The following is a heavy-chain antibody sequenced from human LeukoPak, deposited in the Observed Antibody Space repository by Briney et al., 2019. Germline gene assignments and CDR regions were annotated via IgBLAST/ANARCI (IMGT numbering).Heavy chain of an antibody. CDR2: INAGNGNT. CDR3: ARGSPPRRNYDSRGYYSYYFDY. CDR1: GYTFTSYA. J-gene: IGHJ4*02. D-gene: IGHD3-22*01. V-gene: IGHV1-3*01. Sequence: ASVKVSCKASGYTFTSYAMHWVRQAPGQRLEWMGWINAGNGNTKYSQEFQGRVTITRDTSASTVYMELRSLRSDDTAVYYCARGSPPRRNYDSRGYYSYYFDYWGQGALVTVSS.